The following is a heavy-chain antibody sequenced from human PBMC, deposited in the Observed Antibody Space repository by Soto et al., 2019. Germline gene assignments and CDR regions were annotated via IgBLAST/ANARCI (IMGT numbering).Heavy chain of an antibody. CDR3: ARVGGDDFGASGGFDY. CDR1: GGSVRGYF. CDR2: IYYSGRT. Sequence: QVQLQESGPGLVEPSETLCLTWTVSGGSVRGYFWAWVREAPGKGLEWIGYIYYSGRTNYDLSLKSRVSISVATSKTPCSLQLGSVTAADTAVYYCARVGGDDFGASGGFDYWGQGTLVTVSS. V-gene: IGHV4-59*02. D-gene: IGHD4-17*01. J-gene: IGHJ4*02.